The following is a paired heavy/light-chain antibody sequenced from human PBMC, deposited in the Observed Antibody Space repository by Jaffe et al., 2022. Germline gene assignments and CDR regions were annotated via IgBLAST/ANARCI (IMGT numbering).Light chain of an antibody. V-gene: IGKV1-39*01. CDR3: QQSYSTPR. J-gene: IGKJ2*03. CDR2: AAS. Sequence: DIQMTQSPSSLSASVGDRVTITCRASQSISSYLNWYQQKPGKAPKLLIYAASSLQSGVPSRFSGSGSGTDFTLTISSLQPEDFATYYCQQSYSTPRFGQGTKLEIK. CDR1: QSISSY.
Heavy chain of an antibody. CDR3: ARHWEDIVVVPAARSGEDAFDI. CDR2: IYYSGST. D-gene: IGHD2-2*01. CDR1: GGSISSSSYY. J-gene: IGHJ3*02. V-gene: IGHV4-39*01. Sequence: QLQLQESGPGLVKPSETLSLTCTVSGGSISSSSYYWGWIRQPPGKGLEWIGSIYYSGSTYYNPSLKSRVTISVDTSKNQFSLKLSSVTAADTAVYYCARHWEDIVVVPAARSGEDAFDIWGQGTMVTVSS.